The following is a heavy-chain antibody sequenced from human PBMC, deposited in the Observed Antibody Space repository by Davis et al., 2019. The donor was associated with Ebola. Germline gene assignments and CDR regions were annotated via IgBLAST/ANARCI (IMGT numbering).Heavy chain of an antibody. CDR1: GFTFSSYG. Sequence: GGSLRLSCAASGFTFSSYGMHWVRQAPGKGLEWLAVIWHDGSNKFYIDSVKGRFTISRDNAKSTLYLEMNSLRVEDSALYYCARSGENGGNDSWGQGTLVTVSS. CDR3: ARSGENGGNDS. V-gene: IGHV3-33*01. CDR2: IWHDGSNK. J-gene: IGHJ4*02. D-gene: IGHD3-10*01.